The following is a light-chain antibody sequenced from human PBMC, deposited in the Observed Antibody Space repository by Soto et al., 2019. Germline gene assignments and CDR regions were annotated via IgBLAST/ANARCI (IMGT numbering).Light chain of an antibody. V-gene: IGKV1-5*03. Sequence: QSPSTLSASVGDRVTITCRASQSINTWLAWYQQKPGKAPKVLIYKASSLESGVPSRFSGSGSGTEFTLTISSLQPDDSATYYCQQYNSYSLTFGGGTKVDIK. J-gene: IGKJ4*01. CDR2: KAS. CDR1: QSINTW. CDR3: QQYNSYSLT.